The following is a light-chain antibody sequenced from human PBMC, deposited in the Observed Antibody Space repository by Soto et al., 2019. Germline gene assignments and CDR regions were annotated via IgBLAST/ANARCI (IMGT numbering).Light chain of an antibody. CDR1: QSVSSW. CDR2: DAS. J-gene: IGKJ4*01. Sequence: DIQMTQSPSTLSASVGDRVTITCRASQSVSSWLAWYQQKPGKAPNFLIYDASTLESGVPSRFSGSGSGTEFTLTISSLQPDDFATYYCQQYDDSPLTFGGGTKVEI. V-gene: IGKV1-5*01. CDR3: QQYDDSPLT.